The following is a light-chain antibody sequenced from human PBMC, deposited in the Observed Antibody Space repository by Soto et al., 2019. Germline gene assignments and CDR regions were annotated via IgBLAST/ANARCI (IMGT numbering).Light chain of an antibody. CDR2: AAS. J-gene: IGKJ3*01. V-gene: IGKV1-39*01. CDR3: QQTFRNPWT. Sequence: DIVLTQSPASLSASVGDRVTITCRANQNIDKYLNWYQQKPGKAPKFLISAASSLQSGVPLRFSGARSGTDFTLSITNLQPEDFGSYFCQQTFRNPWTFGPGTKLHI. CDR1: QNIDKY.